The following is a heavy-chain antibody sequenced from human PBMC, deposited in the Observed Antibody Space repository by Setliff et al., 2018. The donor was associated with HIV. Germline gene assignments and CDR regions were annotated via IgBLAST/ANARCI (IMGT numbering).Heavy chain of an antibody. CDR2: IIPVFGTA. CDR1: GGALSTYA. D-gene: IGHD5-12*01. J-gene: IGHJ4*02. Sequence: GPSVKVSCKASGGALSTYAINWVRQAPGQGLEWVGGIIPVFGTANYAQKLEGRVTITADESTSTAYMELSGLSSEDTAVYYCARAGGWLRPMPDYWGQGTLVTVSS. CDR3: ARAGGWLRPMPDY. V-gene: IGHV1-69*13.